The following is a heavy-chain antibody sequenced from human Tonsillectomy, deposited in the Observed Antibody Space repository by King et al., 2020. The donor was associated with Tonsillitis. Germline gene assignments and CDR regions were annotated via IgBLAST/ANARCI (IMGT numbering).Heavy chain of an antibody. Sequence: QLQESGPGLVKTSETLSLICTVSGGSISSYSWSWIRQPPGKGLEGIGYIYYIGSTNYNPSIKSRVTISVDTSKNQFSLKLRSVTAADTAVYYCARIERIAVAGRWFDPWGQGTLVTVSS. CDR2: IYYIGST. D-gene: IGHD6-19*01. CDR3: ARIERIAVAGRWFDP. V-gene: IGHV4-59*08. CDR1: GGSISSYS. J-gene: IGHJ5*02.